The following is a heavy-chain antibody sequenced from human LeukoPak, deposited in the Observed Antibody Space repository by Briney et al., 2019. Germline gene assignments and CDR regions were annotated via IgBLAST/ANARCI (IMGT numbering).Heavy chain of an antibody. Sequence: QPGGSLRLSCAASGFTFSSYAMSWVRQAPGKGLEWVSSISGRGISTYYADSVKGRFTISRDNSKNTLYLQMNSLRAEDTAVYHCAKGGPNSGSNLGYWGQGTLVTVTS. CDR3: AKGGPNSGSNLGY. V-gene: IGHV3-23*01. J-gene: IGHJ4*02. CDR1: GFTFSSYA. CDR2: ISGRGIST. D-gene: IGHD1-26*01.